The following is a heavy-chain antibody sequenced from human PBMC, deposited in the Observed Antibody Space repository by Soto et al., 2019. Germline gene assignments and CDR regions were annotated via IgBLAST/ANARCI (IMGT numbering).Heavy chain of an antibody. D-gene: IGHD6-13*01. CDR1: GFTFSSYA. V-gene: IGHV3-23*01. J-gene: IGHJ4*02. CDR2: ISGSGGST. Sequence: EVQLLESGGGLVQPGGSLRLSCAASGFTFSSYAMSWVRQAPGKGLEWVSAISGSGGSTYYSDSVKGWFTISRDNSKNTRYLQRNSLRAEDTAVYYCAFYSSSWRGGNLDYWGQGTLVTVSS. CDR3: AFYSSSWRGGNLDY.